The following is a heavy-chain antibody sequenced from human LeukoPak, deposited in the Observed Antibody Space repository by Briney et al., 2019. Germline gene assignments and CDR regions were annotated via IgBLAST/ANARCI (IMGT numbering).Heavy chain of an antibody. CDR2: ISWDSATI. J-gene: IGHJ4*02. V-gene: IGHV3-9*01. Sequence: GGSLRLSCAASGFTFDDYAMHWVRQAPGKGLEWVSGISWDSATIGYADSVKGRFTISRDNANNSLYLQMNSLRAEDTALYYCAKDMREHMAATGLGYWGQGTLVTVSS. CDR3: AKDMREHMAATGLGY. CDR1: GFTFDDYA. D-gene: IGHD1-26*01.